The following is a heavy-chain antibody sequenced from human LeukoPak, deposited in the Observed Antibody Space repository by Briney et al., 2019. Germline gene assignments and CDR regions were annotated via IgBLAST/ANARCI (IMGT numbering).Heavy chain of an antibody. CDR3: ARSSYSSSSSV. CDR1: GFTFSPYW. CDR2: INSDRSEG. D-gene: IGHD6-6*01. Sequence: AGGSLRLSCAASGFTFSPYWMSWVRQAPGKGLEWVASINSDRSEGYYADVVKGRFTISKDNAKNSLYLQINSLRAEDTAVYYCARSSYSSSSSVWGQGTMVTVSS. V-gene: IGHV3-7*03. J-gene: IGHJ3*01.